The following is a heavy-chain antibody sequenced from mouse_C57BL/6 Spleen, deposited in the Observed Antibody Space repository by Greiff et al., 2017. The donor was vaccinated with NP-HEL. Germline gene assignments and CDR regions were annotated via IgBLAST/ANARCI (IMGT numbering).Heavy chain of an antibody. CDR2: IYPGDGDT. J-gene: IGHJ3*01. V-gene: IGHV1-82*01. CDR1: GYAFSSSW. D-gene: IGHD2-5*01. CDR3: ARSNYSNGGFAY. Sequence: VQLQQSGPELVKPGASVKISCKASGYAFSSSWMNWVKQRPGKGLEWIGRIYPGDGDTNYNGKFKGKATLTADKSSSTAYMQLSSLTSEDSAVYFCARSNYSNGGFAYWGQGTLVTVSA.